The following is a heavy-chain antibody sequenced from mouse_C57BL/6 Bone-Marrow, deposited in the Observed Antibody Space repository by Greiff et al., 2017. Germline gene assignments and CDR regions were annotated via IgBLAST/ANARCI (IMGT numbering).Heavy chain of an antibody. D-gene: IGHD1-1*01. CDR3: ARDYVSSYFDY. J-gene: IGHJ2*01. CDR1: GYTFTSYW. CDR2: LYPGSGST. V-gene: IGHV1-55*01. Sequence: QVQLQQPGAELVKPGASVKLSCKASGYTFTSYWITWVKQRPGQGLEWIGDLYPGSGSTNYNEKFKSKATLTVDTSSSTAYMQISSLTSEDSAVYYCARDYVSSYFDYWGQGTTLTVAS.